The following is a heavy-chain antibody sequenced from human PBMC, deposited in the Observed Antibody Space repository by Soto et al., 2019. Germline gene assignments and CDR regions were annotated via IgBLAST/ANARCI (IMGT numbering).Heavy chain of an antibody. CDR1: GYTFTGNY. Sequence: QVQLVQSGAEVKKPGASVKVSCKASGYTFTGNYMHWVRQAPGQGLEWMGGINPNSGGTNYAQKFQGRVTVTRDTSISTAYMELSRLRSDDTSVYYCARDGDSSSPFDICGQGTMVTVSS. J-gene: IGHJ3*02. V-gene: IGHV1-2*02. CDR2: INPNSGGT. CDR3: ARDGDSSSPFDI. D-gene: IGHD6-6*01.